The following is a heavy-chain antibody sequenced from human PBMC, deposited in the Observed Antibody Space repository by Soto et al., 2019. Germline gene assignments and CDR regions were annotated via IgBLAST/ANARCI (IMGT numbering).Heavy chain of an antibody. V-gene: IGHV4-31*03. Sequence: SETLSLTCSVSDDSINSDKYYWGWIRQPPGKGLEWIGYIYYSGSTYYNPSLKSRVTISVDTSKNQFSLKLSSVTAADTAVYYRAREGCSGGSCYSTWFDPWGQGTLVTVSS. D-gene: IGHD2-15*01. CDR1: DDSINSDKYY. J-gene: IGHJ5*02. CDR2: IYYSGST. CDR3: AREGCSGGSCYSTWFDP.